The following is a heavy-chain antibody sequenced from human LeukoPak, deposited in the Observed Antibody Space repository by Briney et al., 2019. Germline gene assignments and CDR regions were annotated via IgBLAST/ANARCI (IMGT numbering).Heavy chain of an antibody. Sequence: GGSLTLSCAASGFTFSDYWMHWVRQAPGKGLVWVSRIYTDGSSTYYADSVKGRFTISRDNAKNTLYLQMNSLRAEDTAVYYCARSYWFDPWGQGTLVTVSS. CDR2: IYTDGSST. CDR3: ARSYWFDP. V-gene: IGHV3-74*01. CDR1: GFTFSDYW. J-gene: IGHJ5*02.